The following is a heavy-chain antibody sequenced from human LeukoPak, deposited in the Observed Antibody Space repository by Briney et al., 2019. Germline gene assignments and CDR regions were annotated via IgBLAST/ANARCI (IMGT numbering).Heavy chain of an antibody. J-gene: IGHJ4*02. V-gene: IGHV3-30*18. CDR1: GFPFSSYW. CDR3: AKDPHYTVTTSYYFDY. Sequence: SGGSLRPSCAASGFPFSSYWMTWVRQAPGKGLEWVAVISYDGSNKYYADSVKGRFTISRDNSKNTLYLQMNSLRAEDTAVYYCAKDPHYTVTTSYYFDYWGQGTLVTVSS. D-gene: IGHD4-17*01. CDR2: ISYDGSNK.